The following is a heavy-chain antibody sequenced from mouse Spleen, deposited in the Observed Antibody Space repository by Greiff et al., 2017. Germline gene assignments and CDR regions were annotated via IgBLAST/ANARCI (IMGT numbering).Heavy chain of an antibody. J-gene: IGHJ2*01. V-gene: IGHV5-9-1*02. CDR2: ISSGGDYI. Sequence: EVNVVESGEGLVKPGGSLKLSCAASGFTFSSYAMSWVRQTPEKRLEWVAYISSGGDYIYYADTVKGRFTISRDNARNTLYLQMSSLKSEDTAMYYCTRDLDTYYFDYWGQGTTLTVSS. CDR1: GFTFSSYA. CDR3: TRDLDTYYFDY.